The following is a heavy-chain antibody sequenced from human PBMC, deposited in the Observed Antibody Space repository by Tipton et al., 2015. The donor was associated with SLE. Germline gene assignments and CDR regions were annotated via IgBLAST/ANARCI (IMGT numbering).Heavy chain of an antibody. CDR1: GTSIISGTDY. J-gene: IGHJ4*02. D-gene: IGHD5-12*01. Sequence: TLSLTCIVSGTSIISGTDYWTWIRQPAGKGLEWIGRISSNGFTNYNQFLKSRVTFLVDTSKNHFSLKLTSVTAADTAVYYCARCPGGHEPPDYWGQGTLVTVSS. V-gene: IGHV4-61*02. CDR3: ARCPGGHEPPDY. CDR2: ISSNGFT.